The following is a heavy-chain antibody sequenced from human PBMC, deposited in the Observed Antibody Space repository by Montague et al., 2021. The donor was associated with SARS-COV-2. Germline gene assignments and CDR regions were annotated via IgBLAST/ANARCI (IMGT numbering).Heavy chain of an antibody. CDR2: ISSSGSTI. Sequence: SLRLSCAASGFTFSSYEMNWVRQAPGKGLEWVSYISSSGSTIYYADSVKGRFTISRDNAKNSLYLQMNSLRAEDTAVYYCAATSGDIVVVVAAYDGMDVWGQGTMVTVSS. CDR1: GFTFSSYE. D-gene: IGHD2-15*01. J-gene: IGHJ6*02. CDR3: AATSGDIVVVVAAYDGMDV. V-gene: IGHV3-48*03.